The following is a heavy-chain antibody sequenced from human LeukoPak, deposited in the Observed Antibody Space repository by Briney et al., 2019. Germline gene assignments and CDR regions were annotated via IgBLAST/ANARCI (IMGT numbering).Heavy chain of an antibody. CDR3: AKSWELRRQFDY. J-gene: IGHJ4*02. CDR1: GFTFRSYG. D-gene: IGHD1-26*01. Sequence: HPGGSLSLSCAASGFTFRSYGIHWVRQAPGKGLEWVAVMSYDGTNEYYADSLKGRFTISRDNSKNSLYLQMNSLRAEDTAVYYCAKSWELRRQFDYWGQGTLVTVSS. V-gene: IGHV3-30*18. CDR2: MSYDGTNE.